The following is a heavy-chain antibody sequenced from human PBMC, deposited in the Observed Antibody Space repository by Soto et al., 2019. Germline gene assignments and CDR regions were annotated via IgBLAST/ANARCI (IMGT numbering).Heavy chain of an antibody. V-gene: IGHV1-18*01. J-gene: IGHJ4*02. D-gene: IGHD2-2*01. CDR3: ARGGHGGASYLDDY. Sequence: ASVKVSCKASGYTFTDFGINWVRQAPGQGLEWMGWISAYSGSTDYAEKFQGRVTMATDTSTSTAYMELRSLRSDDTAVYYCARGGHGGASYLDDYWGQGTLVTVSS. CDR2: ISAYSGST. CDR1: GYTFTDFG.